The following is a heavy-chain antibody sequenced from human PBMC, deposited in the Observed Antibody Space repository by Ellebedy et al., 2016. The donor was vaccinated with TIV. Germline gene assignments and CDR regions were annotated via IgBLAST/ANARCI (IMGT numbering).Heavy chain of an antibody. CDR2: ISDSGGAT. CDR3: AKDSGLSGWYFDY. CDR1: GFTFSNFA. V-gene: IGHV3-23*01. J-gene: IGHJ4*02. D-gene: IGHD6-19*01. Sequence: PGGSLRLSCAASGFTFSNFAMSRVRQAPGKGLEWISVISDSGGATYYAAPLKGRFTTSRDNSNDMVYLQINSLRPDDTAVYYCAKDSGLSGWYFDYWGQGTLVTVSS.